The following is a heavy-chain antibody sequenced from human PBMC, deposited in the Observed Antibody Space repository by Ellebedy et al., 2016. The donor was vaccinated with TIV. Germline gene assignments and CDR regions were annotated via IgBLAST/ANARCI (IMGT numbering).Heavy chain of an antibody. CDR3: ARDSGAAAGTGGY. D-gene: IGHD6-13*01. Sequence: PGGSLRLSCAVSGFTFSSHSMNWVRQAPVKVLEWVSSISSSSSYIYYAASVKGRFTISRDNAKNSLYLQMNSLRAEDTAVYYCARDSGAAAGTGGYWGQGTLVTVSS. J-gene: IGHJ4*02. V-gene: IGHV3-21*01. CDR2: ISSSSSYI. CDR1: GFTFSSHS.